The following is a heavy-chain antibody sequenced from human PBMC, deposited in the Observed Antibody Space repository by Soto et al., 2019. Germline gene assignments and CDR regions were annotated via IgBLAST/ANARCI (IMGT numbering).Heavy chain of an antibody. D-gene: IGHD3-3*01. Sequence: SETLSLTCTVSGGAVSSGSYYWSWIRQPPGKGLEWIGYIYYSGSTNYNPSLKSRVTISVDTSKNQFSLKLSSVTAADTAVYYCASSGGNDFWSGYYYNWFDPWGQGTLVTVSS. J-gene: IGHJ5*02. CDR2: IYYSGST. CDR1: GGAVSSGSYY. CDR3: ASSGGNDFWSGYYYNWFDP. V-gene: IGHV4-61*01.